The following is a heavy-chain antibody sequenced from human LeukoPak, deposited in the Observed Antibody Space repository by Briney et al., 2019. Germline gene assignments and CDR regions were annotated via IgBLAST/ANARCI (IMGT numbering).Heavy chain of an antibody. V-gene: IGHV3-74*03. CDR2: INSDGSSI. D-gene: IGHD5-12*01. Sequence: GGFLRLSCAASGFTFSSYWVHWVRQAPGKGLVWVSRINSDGSSITYADSVKGRFSISRDNAKNTLYLQMNSLRVEDTAVYYCAREGRVSGYDFDCWGQGTLVTVSS. J-gene: IGHJ4*02. CDR1: GFTFSSYW. CDR3: AREGRVSGYDFDC.